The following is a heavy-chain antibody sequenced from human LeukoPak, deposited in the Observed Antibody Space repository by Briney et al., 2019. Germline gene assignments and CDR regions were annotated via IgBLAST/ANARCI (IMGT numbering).Heavy chain of an antibody. D-gene: IGHD3-3*01. CDR2: IYTSGST. V-gene: IGHV4-4*07. J-gene: IGHJ4*02. CDR3: ARTGFFGDYFDY. Sequence: SETLSLTCTVSGGSISSYHWSWIRQPAGRGLEWIGRIYTSGSTNYNPSLKSRVTMSVDTSKNQFSLKLSSVTAADTAVYYCARTGFFGDYFDYWGQGNLVTVSS. CDR1: GGSISSYH.